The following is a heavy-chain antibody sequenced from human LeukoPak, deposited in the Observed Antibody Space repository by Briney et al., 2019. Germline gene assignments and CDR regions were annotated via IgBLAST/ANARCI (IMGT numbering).Heavy chain of an antibody. J-gene: IGHJ3*02. D-gene: IGHD4-23*01. CDR1: GGSISSYY. CDR3: ARFDGGNNAFDI. V-gene: IGHV4-59*01. CDR2: IYYSGST. Sequence: SSETLSLTCTVSGGSISSYYWSWIRQPPGKGLEWIGYIYYSGSTTYNPSLKSRVTISVDTSKNQFSLKLSSVTAADTAVYYCARFDGGNNAFDIWGQGTMVTVSS.